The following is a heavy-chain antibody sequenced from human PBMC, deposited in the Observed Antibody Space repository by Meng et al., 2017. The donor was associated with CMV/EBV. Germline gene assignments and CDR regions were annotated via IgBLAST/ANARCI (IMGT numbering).Heavy chain of an antibody. CDR3: AREAEMFDP. CDR1: GGSVSSGSYY. Sequence: GSLRLSCTVSGGSVSSGSYYWSWIRQPPGKGLEWIGYIYYSGSTNYNPSLKSRVTISVDTSKNQFSLKLSSVTAADTAVYYCAREAEMFDPWGQGTLVTVSS. D-gene: IGHD5-24*01. J-gene: IGHJ5*02. V-gene: IGHV4-61*01. CDR2: IYYSGST.